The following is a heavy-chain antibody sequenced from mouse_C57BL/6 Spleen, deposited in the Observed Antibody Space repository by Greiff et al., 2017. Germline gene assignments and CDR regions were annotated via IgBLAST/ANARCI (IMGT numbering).Heavy chain of an antibody. CDR2: IWGVGST. CDR1: GFSFTSYG. J-gene: IGHJ3*01. Sequence: QVQLKESGPGLVAPSPSLSITCTASGFSFTSYGVDWVRQSPGKGLGWLGVIWGVGSTNYNSALKSRLNISKDNSKSQVFLKMNSLQTDDTAMYYCASGGSSPAWFAYWGQGTLVTVSA. V-gene: IGHV2-6*01. D-gene: IGHD1-1*01. CDR3: ASGGSSPAWFAY.